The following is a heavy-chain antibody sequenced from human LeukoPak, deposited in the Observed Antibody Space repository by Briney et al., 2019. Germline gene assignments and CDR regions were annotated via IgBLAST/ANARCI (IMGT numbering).Heavy chain of an antibody. Sequence: PGRSLRLSCAASGFTFSSYAMSWVRQAPGKGLEWVSAISGSGGSTYYADSVKGRFTISRDNSKNTLYLQMNSLRAEDTAVYYCAKDPGGYYYGSGREKGPGYWGQGTLVTVSS. J-gene: IGHJ4*02. CDR1: GFTFSSYA. CDR3: AKDPGGYYYGSGREKGPGY. CDR2: ISGSGGST. V-gene: IGHV3-23*01. D-gene: IGHD3-10*01.